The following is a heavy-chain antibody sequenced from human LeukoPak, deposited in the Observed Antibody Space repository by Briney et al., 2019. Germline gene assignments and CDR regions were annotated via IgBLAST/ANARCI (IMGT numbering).Heavy chain of an antibody. CDR3: VRVSLSPYSSSWFDY. D-gene: IGHD6-13*01. CDR2: INHSGST. CDR1: GGSFSGYY. V-gene: IGHV4-34*01. J-gene: IGHJ4*02. Sequence: SETLSLTCAVYGGSFSGYYWSWIRQPPGKGLEWIGEINHSGSTNYNPSLKSRVTISVDTSKNQFSLKLSSVTAADTAVYYCVRVSLSPYSSSWFDYWGQGTLVTVSS.